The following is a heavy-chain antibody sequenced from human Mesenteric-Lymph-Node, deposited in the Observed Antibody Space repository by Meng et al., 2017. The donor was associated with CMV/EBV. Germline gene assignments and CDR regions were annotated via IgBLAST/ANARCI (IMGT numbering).Heavy chain of an antibody. CDR2: VNGGGSDT. D-gene: IGHD2-21*01. Sequence: GESLKISCAASGFTFSRHAMNWVRQAPGKGLEWVSTVNGGGSDTYYADSVKGRFTVSRDNSKNTLYLQMNSLRVEDTAVYYCVRSDRCGGDCYDRPFDFWGQGSLVTVSS. CDR3: VRSDRCGGDCYDRPFDF. V-gene: IGHV3-23*01. CDR1: GFTFSRHA. J-gene: IGHJ4*02.